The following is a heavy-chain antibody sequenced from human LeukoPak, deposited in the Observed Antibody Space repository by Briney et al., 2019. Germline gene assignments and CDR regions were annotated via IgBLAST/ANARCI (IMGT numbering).Heavy chain of an antibody. CDR1: GYTFTSYY. J-gene: IGHJ6*02. CDR2: INPSGGST. CDR3: AREYSSSSLVLTNYYYYGMDV. D-gene: IGHD6-6*01. V-gene: IGHV1-46*01. Sequence: ASVKVSCKASGYTFTSYYMHWVRQAPGQGLEWMGIINPSGGSTSYAQKFQGRVTMTRDTSTSTVYMELGSLRSEDTAVYYCAREYSSSSLVLTNYYYYGMDVWGQGTTVTVSS.